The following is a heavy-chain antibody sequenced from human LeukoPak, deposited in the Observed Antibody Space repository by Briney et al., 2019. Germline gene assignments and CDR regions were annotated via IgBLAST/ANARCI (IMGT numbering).Heavy chain of an antibody. V-gene: IGHV5-51*01. Sequence: GESLKISCKASGYSFTDYWIIRVRQMPGQGLEWMGIIYPGDSDTKYSPSFQGQVTISADKSINTAYLQWSSLKASDTAIYYCARLPDYWGQGTMVTVSS. CDR3: ARLPDY. CDR1: GYSFTDYW. CDR2: IYPGDSDT. J-gene: IGHJ4*02.